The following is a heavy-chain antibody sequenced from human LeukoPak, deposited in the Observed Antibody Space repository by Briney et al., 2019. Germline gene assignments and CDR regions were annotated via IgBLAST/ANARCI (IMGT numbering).Heavy chain of an antibody. CDR1: GVSISSYY. CDR2: IYYSGST. J-gene: IGHJ6*02. V-gene: IGHV4-59*08. CDR3: ARLSDYYYGMDV. Sequence: SETLSLTCTVSGVSISSYYWSWVRQPPGKGLEWIGYIYYSGSTNYNPSLKSRVTISVDTSKNQFSLQPSSVTAADTAVYYCARLSDYYYGMDVWGQGTTVTVSS.